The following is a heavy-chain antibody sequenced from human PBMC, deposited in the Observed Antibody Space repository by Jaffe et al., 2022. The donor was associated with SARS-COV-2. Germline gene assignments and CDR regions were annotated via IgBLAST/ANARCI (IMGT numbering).Heavy chain of an antibody. CDR3: AKIVVVTASRGCFQH. CDR1: GFTFSSYG. Sequence: QVQLVESGGGVVQPGRSLRLSCAASGFTFSSYGMHWVRQAPGKGLEWVAVISYDGSNKYYADSVKGRFTISRDNSKNTLYLQMNSLRAEDTAVYYCAKIVVVTASRGCFQHWGQGTLVTVSS. V-gene: IGHV3-30*18. CDR2: ISYDGSNK. J-gene: IGHJ1*01. D-gene: IGHD2-21*02.